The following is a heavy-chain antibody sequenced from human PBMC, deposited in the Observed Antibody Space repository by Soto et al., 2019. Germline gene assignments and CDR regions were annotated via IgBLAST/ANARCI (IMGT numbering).Heavy chain of an antibody. D-gene: IGHD2-8*02. CDR3: ANTGGSHGGFDY. CDR2: VTGSGSAT. J-gene: IGHJ4*02. V-gene: IGHV3-23*01. Sequence: EVQLLESGGGLVQPGGSLRLSCAASGFTFNNYAMSWVRQAPGKGLEWVSIVTGSGSATDYADSVKGRFTISRDKSKNTLLLQMSSLRAADTAVYYCANTGGSHGGFDYWGEGTLVTVSS. CDR1: GFTFNNYA.